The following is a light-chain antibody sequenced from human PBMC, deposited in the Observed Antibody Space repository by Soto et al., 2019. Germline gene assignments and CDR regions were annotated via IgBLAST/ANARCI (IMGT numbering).Light chain of an antibody. J-gene: IGKJ1*01. Sequence: EIVMTQSPATLSVSPGERATLSFRASQSVNSNLAWCQQKPGQAPRLIIHGASSRATGIPDRISGSGSGTDFTLTISRLEPEDFAVYYCQQYGGSTRTFGQGTKVDI. CDR2: GAS. CDR3: QQYGGSTRT. CDR1: QSVNSN. V-gene: IGKV3-20*01.